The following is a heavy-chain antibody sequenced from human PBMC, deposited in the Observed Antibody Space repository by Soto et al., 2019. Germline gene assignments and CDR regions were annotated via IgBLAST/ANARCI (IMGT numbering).Heavy chain of an antibody. CDR1: GYTFTSYG. D-gene: IGHD6-19*01. CDR2: ISAYNGNT. J-gene: IGHJ6*02. V-gene: IGHV1-18*01. CDR3: ARVIRRYSSDPYYYYYGMDV. Sequence: QVQLVQSGAEVKKPGASVKVSCKASGYTFTSYGISWVRQAPGQGLEWMGWISAYNGNTNYAQKLQGRVTMTTDTSTSTAYMELRSLRSDDTAVYYCARVIRRYSSDPYYYYYGMDVWGQGTTVTVSS.